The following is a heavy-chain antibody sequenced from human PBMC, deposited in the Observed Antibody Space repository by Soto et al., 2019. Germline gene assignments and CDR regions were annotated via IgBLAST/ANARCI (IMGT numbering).Heavy chain of an antibody. CDR2: INTGGREK. Sequence: GGSLRLSCAASGFTFGSYWMSWVRQAPGKGLEWVANINTGGREKNYVDSVKGRFSISRDDAEKSHHLQMNSLRVEDTAVYYCAKYGSGNYGAYALDIWGQGTMVTVSS. CDR1: GFTFGSYW. CDR3: AKYGSGNYGAYALDI. V-gene: IGHV3-7*01. J-gene: IGHJ3*02. D-gene: IGHD3-10*01.